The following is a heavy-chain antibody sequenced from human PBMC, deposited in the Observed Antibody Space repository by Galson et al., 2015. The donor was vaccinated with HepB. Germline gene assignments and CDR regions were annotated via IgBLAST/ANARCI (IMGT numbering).Heavy chain of an antibody. V-gene: IGHV3-33*08. J-gene: IGHJ6*02. D-gene: IGHD3-10*01. Sequence: SLRLSCAASGFTFSSYGMHWVRQAPGKGLEWVAVIWYDGSNKYYADSVKGRFTISRDNSKNTLYLQMNSLRAEDTAVYYCARDPPPWLGGGTRMDVWGLGTTVTVSS. CDR1: GFTFSSYG. CDR3: ARDPPPWLGGGTRMDV. CDR2: IWYDGSNK.